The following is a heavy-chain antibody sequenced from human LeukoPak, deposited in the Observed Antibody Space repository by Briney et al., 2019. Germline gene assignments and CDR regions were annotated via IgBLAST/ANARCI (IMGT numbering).Heavy chain of an antibody. CDR3: ARAWGAGGNDY. CDR2: IYYSGST. V-gene: IGHV4-30-4*08. J-gene: IGHJ4*02. CDR1: GGSISSGDYC. Sequence: SETLSLTCTVSGGSISSGDYCWSWIRQPPGKGLEWIGYIYYSGSTYYNPSLKSRVTISVDTSKNQFSLKLSSVTAADTAVYYCARAWGAGGNDYWGRGTLVTVSS. D-gene: IGHD3-16*01.